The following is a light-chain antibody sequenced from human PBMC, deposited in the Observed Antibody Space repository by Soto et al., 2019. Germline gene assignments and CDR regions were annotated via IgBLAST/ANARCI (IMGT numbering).Light chain of an antibody. CDR3: QQYGSSPWT. V-gene: IGKV3-20*01. Sequence: EIVLTQSPGPLSLSPGARATLSCRASQSVSSNYLAWYQQKTGQTPRLLIYIASSRAPGIPDRFSGSGSGTHFTLTISRVEPEDFAVYYCQQYGSSPWTFGQGTKVEIK. CDR1: QSVSSNY. J-gene: IGKJ1*01. CDR2: IAS.